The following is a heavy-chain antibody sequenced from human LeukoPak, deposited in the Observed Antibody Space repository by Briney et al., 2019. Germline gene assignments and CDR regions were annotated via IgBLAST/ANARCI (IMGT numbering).Heavy chain of an antibody. J-gene: IGHJ4*02. Sequence: SGGSLRLSCAASGFTFSSYGMHWVRQAPGKGLEWVAFIRYDGSNKYYADSVKGRFTISRDNAKNSLYLQMNSLRAEDTAVYYCARDQSVTIFGPGGGQGTLVTVSS. D-gene: IGHD3-3*01. V-gene: IGHV3-30*02. CDR3: ARDQSVTIFGPG. CDR2: IRYDGSNK. CDR1: GFTFSSYG.